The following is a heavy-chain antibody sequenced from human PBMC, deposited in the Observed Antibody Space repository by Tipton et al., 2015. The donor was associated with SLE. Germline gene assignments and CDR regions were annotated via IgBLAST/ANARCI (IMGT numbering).Heavy chain of an antibody. CDR3: ARDRVVGAEGGGYYLVY. Sequence: SLRLSCAASGFTFSSHAMSWVRQAPGKGLEWVSVTYRGGTTYYVDSVRGRFTVSRDDSKNTLSLQMDSLTAEDTAVYYCARDRVVGAEGGGYYLVYWGQGTLVTVSS. CDR1: GFTFSSHA. V-gene: IGHV3-23*03. CDR2: TYRGGTT. D-gene: IGHD1-26*01. J-gene: IGHJ4*02.